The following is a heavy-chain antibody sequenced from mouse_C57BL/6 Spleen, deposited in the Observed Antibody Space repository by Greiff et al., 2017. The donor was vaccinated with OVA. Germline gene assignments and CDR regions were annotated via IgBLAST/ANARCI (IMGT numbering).Heavy chain of an antibody. CDR2: ILPGSGST. J-gene: IGHJ4*01. Sequence: QVQLKESGAELMKPGASVKLSCKATGYTFTGYWIEWVKQRPGHGLEWIGEILPGSGSTNYNEKFKGKATFTADTSSNTAYMQLSSLTTEDSAIYYCARSPPYYGNYDYAMDYWGQGTSVTVSS. V-gene: IGHV1-9*01. D-gene: IGHD2-10*01. CDR3: ARSPPYYGNYDYAMDY. CDR1: GYTFTGYW.